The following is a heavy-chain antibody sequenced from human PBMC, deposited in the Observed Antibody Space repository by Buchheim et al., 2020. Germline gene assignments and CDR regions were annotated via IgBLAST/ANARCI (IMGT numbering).Heavy chain of an antibody. CDR1: GYRFTSYW. Sequence: EVQLVQSGAEVKKPGESLTISCKGSGYRFTSYWISWVRQMPGKGLEWMGRIDPSDSFTNYSPSFQGHVTISADRSTNTAYTQWSSLKASDTAMYYCAREAGPGCSGGTCHVGNYYGMDVWGQGTT. CDR2: IDPSDSFT. J-gene: IGHJ6*02. D-gene: IGHD2-15*01. V-gene: IGHV5-10-1*01. CDR3: AREAGPGCSGGTCHVGNYYGMDV.